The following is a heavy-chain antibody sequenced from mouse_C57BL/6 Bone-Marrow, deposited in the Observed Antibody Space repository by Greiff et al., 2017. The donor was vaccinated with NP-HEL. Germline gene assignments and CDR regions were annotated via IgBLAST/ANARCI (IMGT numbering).Heavy chain of an antibody. CDR2: ISNGGGST. Sequence: DVKLVESGGGLVQPGGSLKLSCAASGFTFSDYYMYWVRQTPEKRLEWVAYISNGGGSTYYPDTVKGRFTISRDNAKNTLYLQMSRLKSEDTAMYDCAGWGGDYWGQGTSVTVSS. J-gene: IGHJ4*01. CDR1: GFTFSDYY. CDR3: AGWGGDY. D-gene: IGHD1-1*02. V-gene: IGHV5-12*01.